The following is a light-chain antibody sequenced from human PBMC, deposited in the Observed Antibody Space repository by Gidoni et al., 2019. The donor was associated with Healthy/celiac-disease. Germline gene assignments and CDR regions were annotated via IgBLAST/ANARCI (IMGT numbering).Light chain of an antibody. V-gene: IGKV1-5*01. J-gene: IGKJ4*01. CDR3: QQYNSYSPT. CDR1: QSISSW. CDR2: DAS. Sequence: DSQMTQSPSTLSASVGDRVTITCRASQSISSWLAWYQQKPGKAPKLLIYDASSLESGVPSRFSGSGSGTEFTLTISSLQPDDFATYYCQQYNSYSPTFXGXTKVEIK.